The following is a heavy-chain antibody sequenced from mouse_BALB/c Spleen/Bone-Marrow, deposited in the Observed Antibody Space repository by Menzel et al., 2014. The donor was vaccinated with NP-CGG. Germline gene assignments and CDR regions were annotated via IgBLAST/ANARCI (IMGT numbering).Heavy chain of an antibody. D-gene: IGHD1-1*01. J-gene: IGHJ3*01. V-gene: IGHV1-54*02. CDR2: IIGGTGGT. Sequence: QVQLQQSGGEVVKPGTSVKLSCKTSGFTFSNSYISWLKLKPGQSLEWIAWIIGGTGGTTHNQKFTGKAQLTVDTSSNTAYIQLSSLTTEDSAIYYCARPLYGSSFAWFAYWGQGTLVTVSA. CDR3: ARPLYGSSFAWFAY. CDR1: GFTFSNSY.